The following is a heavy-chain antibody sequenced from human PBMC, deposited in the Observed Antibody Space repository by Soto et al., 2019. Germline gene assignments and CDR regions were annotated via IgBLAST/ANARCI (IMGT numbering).Heavy chain of an antibody. Sequence: EVQLVESGGGWVKPGGSLRLSCGACGITFSNAWMSWVRQPPGKGLEWVGLIKSKTDGGTADSAAPVKGRCNTSRDASRNTLSLQVNSLKTEDTAVSYCAPSNYYESGPYPQAHFDYWRQGTLVTVSS. CDR2: IKSKTDGGTA. V-gene: IGHV3-15*07. CDR3: APSNYYESGPYPQAHFDY. D-gene: IGHD3-10*01. J-gene: IGHJ4*02. CDR1: GITFSNAW.